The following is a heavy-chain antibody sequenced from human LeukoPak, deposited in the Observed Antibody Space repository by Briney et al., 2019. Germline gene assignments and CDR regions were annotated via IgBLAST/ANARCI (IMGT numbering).Heavy chain of an antibody. J-gene: IGHJ4*02. CDR1: GFSFSTSW. D-gene: IGHD3-16*01. CDR3: ARDRYYVPDY. CDR2: ITSDGRTT. Sequence: PGGSLRLSCAASGFSFSTSWMHWFRQGPGRGLVWVSRITSDGRTTIYADSVKGRFSISRDNSKNTPFLQMNSLRADDTAVYYCARDRYYVPDYWGQGTLVTVSS. V-gene: IGHV3-74*01.